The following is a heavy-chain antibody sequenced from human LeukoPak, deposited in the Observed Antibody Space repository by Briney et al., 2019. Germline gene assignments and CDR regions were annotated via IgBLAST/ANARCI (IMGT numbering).Heavy chain of an antibody. Sequence: SETLSLTCTVSGGSISSSSYYWGWIRQPPGKGLEWIGSIYYSGSTYYNPSLKSRVTISVDTSKNQFSLKLSSVTAADTAVYYCGRVVVVAAIRESFYFDYWGQGTLVTVSS. CDR2: IYYSGST. D-gene: IGHD2-21*02. CDR3: GRVVVVAAIRESFYFDY. J-gene: IGHJ4*02. V-gene: IGHV4-39*01. CDR1: GGSISSSSYY.